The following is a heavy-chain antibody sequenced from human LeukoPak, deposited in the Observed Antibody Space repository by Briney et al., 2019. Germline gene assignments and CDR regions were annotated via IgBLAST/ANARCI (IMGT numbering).Heavy chain of an antibody. CDR2: IYHSGST. CDR1: GGSISNGGYY. Sequence: SETLSLTCTVSGGSISNGGYYWSWIRQPPGKGLEWIGYIYHSGSTYYNPSLKSRVTISVDTSKNQFSLKLSSVTAADTAVYYCARSHGKGDYVYSPWFDPWGQGTLVTVSS. CDR3: ARSHGKGDYVYSPWFDP. V-gene: IGHV4-30-2*01. J-gene: IGHJ5*02. D-gene: IGHD4-17*01.